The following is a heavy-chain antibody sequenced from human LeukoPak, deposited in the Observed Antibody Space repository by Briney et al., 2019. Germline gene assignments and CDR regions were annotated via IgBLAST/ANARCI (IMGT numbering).Heavy chain of an antibody. J-gene: IGHJ4*02. Sequence: GGSLRLPCAASGFTFSDYYMSWIRQAPGKGLEWVSYISSSDTYTNYADSVKGRFTISRDNAKNSLYLQMNSLRAEDTAVYFCAKDCSGGSCYDYWGQGTLVTVSS. CDR1: GFTFSDYY. CDR3: AKDCSGGSCYDY. D-gene: IGHD2-15*01. CDR2: ISSSDTYT. V-gene: IGHV3-11*03.